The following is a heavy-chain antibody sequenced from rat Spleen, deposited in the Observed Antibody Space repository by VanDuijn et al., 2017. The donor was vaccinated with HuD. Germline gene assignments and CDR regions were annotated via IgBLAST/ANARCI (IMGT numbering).Heavy chain of an antibody. V-gene: IGHV5S13*01. D-gene: IGHD5-1*01. J-gene: IGHJ3*01. CDR3: AKDPNWEVGFAY. Sequence: EVELVESGGGLVQPGRSMKVSCAASGITFSKYGMAWVRQAPTKGLEWVASISTSGGSTYYPDSVRGRFTISRDNAENTVYLQMNSLRSEDTATYYCAKDPNWEVGFAYWGQGTLVTVSS. CDR1: GITFSKYG. CDR2: ISTSGGST.